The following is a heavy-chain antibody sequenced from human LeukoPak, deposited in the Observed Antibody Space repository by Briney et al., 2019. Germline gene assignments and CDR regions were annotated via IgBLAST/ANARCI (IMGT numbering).Heavy chain of an antibody. CDR3: ARDNFDWFYWFDP. CDR1: GYTFTSYD. CDR2: ISAYNGNT. V-gene: IGHV1-18*01. Sequence: ASVKVSCKASGYTFTSYDINWVRQATGQGLEWMGWISAYNGNTNYAQKLQGRVTMTTDTSTSTAYMELRSLRSDDTAVYYCARDNFDWFYWFDPWGQGTLVTVSS. D-gene: IGHD3-9*01. J-gene: IGHJ5*02.